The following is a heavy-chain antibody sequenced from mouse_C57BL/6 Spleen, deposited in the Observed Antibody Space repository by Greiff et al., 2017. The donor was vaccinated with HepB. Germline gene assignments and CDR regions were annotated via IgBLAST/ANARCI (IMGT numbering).Heavy chain of an antibody. Sequence: QVQLKQPGAELVKPGASVKLSCKASGYTFTSYWMHWVKQRPGRGLEWIGRIDPNSGGTKYNEKFKSKATLTVDKPASTAYMQLSSLTSEASAVYYCARSNYYGSRDYWGQVTTLTVSS. CDR3: ARSNYYGSRDY. V-gene: IGHV1-72*01. J-gene: IGHJ2*01. CDR2: IDPNSGGT. D-gene: IGHD1-1*01. CDR1: GYTFTSYW.